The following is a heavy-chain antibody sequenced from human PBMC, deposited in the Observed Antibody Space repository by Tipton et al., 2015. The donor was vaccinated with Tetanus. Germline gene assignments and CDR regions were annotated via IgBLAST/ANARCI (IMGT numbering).Heavy chain of an antibody. CDR2: IYESGDT. V-gene: IGHV4-39*01. Sequence: LRLSCTVSGASIRGGTFYWGWIRQPPGKGLEWIGSIYESGDTYYIPPLKSRVTISVDTSTNQFSLTLNSMAAADTGVYYCARHQSGYFTPFDYWGQGKLVTVSS. CDR1: GASIRGGTFY. CDR3: ARHQSGYFTPFDY. D-gene: IGHD3-3*01. J-gene: IGHJ4*02.